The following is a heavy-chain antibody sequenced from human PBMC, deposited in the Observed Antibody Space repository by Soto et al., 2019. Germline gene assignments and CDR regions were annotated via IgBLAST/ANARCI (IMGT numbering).Heavy chain of an antibody. J-gene: IGHJ5*02. V-gene: IGHV3-30-3*01. CDR1: LFTFSSYA. D-gene: IGHD3-9*01. CDR3: ARGGPILTSSNWFDT. Sequence: GWSLRVSWTASLFTFSSYAMHWVRQNPFKVLEWVAVISYDGSNKYYADSVKGRFTISRDNSKNTLYLQLNSLRAEDTAVYYCARGGPILTSSNWFDTWGQGTLVTVSS. CDR2: ISYDGSNK.